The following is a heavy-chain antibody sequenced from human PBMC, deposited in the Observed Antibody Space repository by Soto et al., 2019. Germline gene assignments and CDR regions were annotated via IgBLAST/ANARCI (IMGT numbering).Heavy chain of an antibody. CDR3: ASKIPPLAATNYPDDAFDI. CDR1: GYTFTSYG. Sequence: GASVKVSCKASGYTFTSYGISWVRQAPGQGLEWMGWISAYNGNTNYAQKLQGRVTMTTDTSTSTAYMELRSLRSDDTAVYYCASKIPPLAATNYPDDAFDIWGQGTMVTVSS. D-gene: IGHD2-15*01. V-gene: IGHV1-18*01. CDR2: ISAYNGNT. J-gene: IGHJ3*02.